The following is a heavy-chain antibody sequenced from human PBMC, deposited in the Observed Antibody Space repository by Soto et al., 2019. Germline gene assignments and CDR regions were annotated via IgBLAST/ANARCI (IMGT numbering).Heavy chain of an antibody. CDR1: GYNFMPYG. J-gene: IGHJ4*02. Sequence: ASVKVSCKASGYNFMPYGVNWVRQAPGQGLEWMGWISPWKGNTNYAQSFQGRVTMTTDTSTSTAYMELRSLTSDDTAVYYCARDLDPSGSYYTDYWGPGTLVTVSS. V-gene: IGHV1-18*04. D-gene: IGHD3-10*01. CDR3: ARDLDPSGSYYTDY. CDR2: ISPWKGNT.